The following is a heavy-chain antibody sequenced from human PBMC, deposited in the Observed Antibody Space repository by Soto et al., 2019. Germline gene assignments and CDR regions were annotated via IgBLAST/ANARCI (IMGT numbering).Heavy chain of an antibody. D-gene: IGHD1-7*01. CDR1: GGTFSSYA. V-gene: IGHV1-69*01. J-gene: IGHJ5*02. CDR2: IIPIFGTA. Sequence: QVQLVQSGAEVKKPGSSVKVSCKASGGTFSSYAISWVRQAPGQGLEWMGGIIPIFGTADYAQKFQGRVTITADESTSTAYMELSSLRSEDTAVYYCARDRGIRAPTGTTHSWFDPWGQGTLVTVSS. CDR3: ARDRGIRAPTGTTHSWFDP.